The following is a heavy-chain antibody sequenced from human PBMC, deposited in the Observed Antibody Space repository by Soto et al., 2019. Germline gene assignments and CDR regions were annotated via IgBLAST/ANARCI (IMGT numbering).Heavy chain of an antibody. Sequence: EVQLVESGGGLVKPGGSLRLACAASGFTFRSTWMNWVRQAPGKGLEWVGRIKSTGDGGTTDYAAPVKGRFSISRDDSKDTLYLQMNSLKAEDTAVYFCSTDPPKLLGPFDYWGQGTRVAVSS. D-gene: IGHD3-10*01. CDR1: GFTFRSTW. V-gene: IGHV3-15*07. CDR2: IKSTGDGGTT. J-gene: IGHJ4*02. CDR3: STDPPKLLGPFDY.